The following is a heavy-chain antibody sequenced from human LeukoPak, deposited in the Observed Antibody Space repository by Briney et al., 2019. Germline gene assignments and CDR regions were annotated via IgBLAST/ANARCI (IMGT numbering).Heavy chain of an antibody. CDR1: GLTVGSNY. V-gene: IGHV3-53*01. CDR2: IYSGGST. J-gene: IGHJ4*02. D-gene: IGHD5-24*01. CDR3: ARWWLQCFDY. Sequence: GGSLRLSCAASGLTVGSNYMSWLRQAPGKGLEWVSVIYSGGSTYYADSVKGRFTVSRDNSKNTLYLQMNSLRAEDTAVYYCARWWLQCFDYWGQGTLVTVSS.